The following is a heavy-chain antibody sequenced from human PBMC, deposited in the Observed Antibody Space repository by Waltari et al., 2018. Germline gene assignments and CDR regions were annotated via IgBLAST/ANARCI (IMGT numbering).Heavy chain of an antibody. D-gene: IGHD2-2*01. CDR3: ARNIVVVPAAIRYYGMDV. J-gene: IGHJ6*02. CDR2: RIPICGTA. CDR1: GGTFSSYA. Sequence: QVQLVQSGAEVKKPGSSVKVSCKASGGTFSSYATSWVRQAPGQVLEWMGGRIPICGTAHYGQKFQGRVTITADETTSTAYMELSSLRSEDTAVYYCARNIVVVPAAIRYYGMDVWGQGTTVTVSS. V-gene: IGHV1-69*01.